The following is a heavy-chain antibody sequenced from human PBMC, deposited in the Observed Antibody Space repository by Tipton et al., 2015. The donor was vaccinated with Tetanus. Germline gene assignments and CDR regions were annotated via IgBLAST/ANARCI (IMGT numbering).Heavy chain of an antibody. V-gene: IGHV1-69*01. CDR3: AGLPSAGEDAFHI. J-gene: IGHJ3*02. Sequence: QLVQSGGEVKKPGSSVKVSCKASGGIFSSYAMSWVRQAPGQGLEWMGGIIPIFGTIDYAQKFQSRVTISADESTSTAYIELRSLSSEDTALYYCAGLPSAGEDAFHIWGQGTMVTVSS. CDR2: IIPIFGTI. CDR1: GGIFSSYA.